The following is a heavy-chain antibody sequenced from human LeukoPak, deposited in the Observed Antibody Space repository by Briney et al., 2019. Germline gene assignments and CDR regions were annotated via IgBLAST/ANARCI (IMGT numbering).Heavy chain of an antibody. V-gene: IGHV3-20*04. CDR2: INWNGDST. J-gene: IGHJ4*02. D-gene: IGHD2/OR15-2a*01. CDR3: TTSLSTLGSFDY. CDR1: GLTFVDYG. Sequence: GGSLRLSCAASGLTFVDYGMTWVRQAPGKGLEWVAGINWNGDSTGYADSVRGRFTISRDNAKNSLYLQINSLRAEDTAVYYCTTSLSTLGSFDYWGQGTLVTVSS.